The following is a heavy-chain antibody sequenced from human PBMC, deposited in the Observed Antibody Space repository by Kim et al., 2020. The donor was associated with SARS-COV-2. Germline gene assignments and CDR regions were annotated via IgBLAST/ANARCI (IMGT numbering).Heavy chain of an antibody. CDR3: ARDDFRAGYYGSGTSYGMDV. CDR2: ISSSGITI. J-gene: IGHJ6*02. CDR1: GFTFNICS. Sequence: GGSLRLSCAASGFTFNICSMNWVRQAPGKGLEWVAYISSSGITIHYADSVKGRFTISRDNAKNSLSLQMNSLRDEDTAVYYCARDDFRAGYYGSGTSYGMDVWGQGTTVRVSS. D-gene: IGHD3-10*01. V-gene: IGHV3-48*02.